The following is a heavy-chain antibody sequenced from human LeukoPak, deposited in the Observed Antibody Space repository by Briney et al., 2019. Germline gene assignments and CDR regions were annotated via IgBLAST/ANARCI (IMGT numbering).Heavy chain of an antibody. V-gene: IGHV3-30*02. CDR1: GFTFSSYG. D-gene: IGHD4-17*01. Sequence: SGGSLRLSCAASGFTFSSYGMHWVRQAPGKGLEWVAFIRYDGTNKYYADSVKGRFTISRDNSKNTLYLQMNSLRDEDTAVYYCANWGVTTNDYWGQGTLVTVSS. J-gene: IGHJ4*02. CDR2: IRYDGTNK. CDR3: ANWGVTTNDY.